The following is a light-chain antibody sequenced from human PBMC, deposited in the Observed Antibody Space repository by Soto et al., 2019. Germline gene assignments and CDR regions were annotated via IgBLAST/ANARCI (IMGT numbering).Light chain of an antibody. CDR2: KAS. V-gene: IGKV1-5*03. CDR1: QSPSGW. CDR3: QQWNRYSWM. Sequence: DIQLTQSPSTLSASVGDRVIITCRASQSPSGWLAWYQQKPGKAPKLLIYKASTLKSGVPSRFSVRGSGTEYALTVTRLQPNVHATYYCQQWNRYSWMLGQATKVEI. J-gene: IGKJ1*01.